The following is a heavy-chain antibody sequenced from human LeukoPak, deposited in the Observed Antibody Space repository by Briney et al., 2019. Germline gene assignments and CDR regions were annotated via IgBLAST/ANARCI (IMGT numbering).Heavy chain of an antibody. J-gene: IGHJ6*04. Sequence: GASVKVSCKASGYTFTSYDINWVRQATGQGLEWMGGIIPISGTTNYAQKFRGRVTITADESTSTAYMELSSLRSEDTAVYYCARMCCGGDFLLDVWGKGTTVTISS. CDR3: ARMCCGGDFLLDV. D-gene: IGHD2-21*02. CDR1: GYTFTSYD. V-gene: IGHV1-69*13. CDR2: IIPISGTT.